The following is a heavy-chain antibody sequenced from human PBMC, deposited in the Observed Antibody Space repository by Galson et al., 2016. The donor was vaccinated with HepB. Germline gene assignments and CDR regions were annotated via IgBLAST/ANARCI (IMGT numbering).Heavy chain of an antibody. D-gene: IGHD5-12*01. CDR2: VFRSGST. J-gene: IGHJ4*02. CDR3: ARQYRGGPSDY. Sequence: SETLSLTCAVSGGSVSSHNWWSWVRQPPGKGLEWIGEVFRSGSTNYNPSLKSRVTISVDTSKNQFTLKMTSVTAADTALYYCARQYRGGPSDYWGQGTLVIVSS. V-gene: IGHV4-4*02. CDR1: GGSVSSHNW.